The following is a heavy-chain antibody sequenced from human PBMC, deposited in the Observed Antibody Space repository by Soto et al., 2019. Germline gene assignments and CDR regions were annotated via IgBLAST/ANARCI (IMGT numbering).Heavy chain of an antibody. CDR3: ARGSYDILTGYYAFDI. Sequence: SETLSLTCTVSGGSISSYYWSWIRQPPGKGLEWIGYIYYSGSTNYNPSLKSRVTISVDTSKNQFSLKLSSVTAADTAVYYCARGSYDILTGYYAFDIWGQGTMVTVSS. CDR2: IYYSGST. D-gene: IGHD3-9*01. V-gene: IGHV4-59*01. CDR1: GGSISSYY. J-gene: IGHJ3*02.